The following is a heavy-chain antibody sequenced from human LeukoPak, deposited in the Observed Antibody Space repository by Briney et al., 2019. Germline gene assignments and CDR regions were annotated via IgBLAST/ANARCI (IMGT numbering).Heavy chain of an antibody. CDR3: AKDRHMVRGVINY. CDR1: GFTFSSYA. Sequence: GGSLRLSCAASGFTFSSYAMSWVRQAPGKGLEWVSAISGSGGSTYYADSVKGRFTISRDNSKNTLYLQMNSLRVEDTAVYYCAKDRHMVRGVINYWGQGTLVTVSS. V-gene: IGHV3-23*01. CDR2: ISGSGGST. D-gene: IGHD3-10*01. J-gene: IGHJ4*02.